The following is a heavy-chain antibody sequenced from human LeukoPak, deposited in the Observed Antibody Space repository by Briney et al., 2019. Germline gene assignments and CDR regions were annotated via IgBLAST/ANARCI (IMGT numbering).Heavy chain of an antibody. CDR1: GFTFRTYR. CDR2: ISEDGSKE. D-gene: IGHD1-26*01. CDR3: AKIRTLGAGDAFDI. Sequence: GGSLRLSCAASGFTFRTYRMHWVRRLPGKGLESVGSISEDGSKEFYTDSVRGRFTISRDNSKNTLYLQMNTLNSGDTAVYYCAKIRTLGAGDAFDIWGQGTMVTVSS. J-gene: IGHJ3*02. V-gene: IGHV3-30*18.